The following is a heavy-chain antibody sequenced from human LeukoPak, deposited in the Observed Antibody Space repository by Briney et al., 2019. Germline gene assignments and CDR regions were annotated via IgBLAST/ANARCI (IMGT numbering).Heavy chain of an antibody. CDR2: IYYSGST. D-gene: IGHD3-10*01. CDR3: ASQTMVRGVIGYGWFDP. V-gene: IGHV4-59*08. J-gene: IGHJ5*02. CDR1: GGSFSSYY. Sequence: SETLSLTCTVSGGSFSSYYWSWIRQPPGKGLEWIGYIYYSGSTNYNPSLKSRVTISVDTSKNQFSLKLSSVTAADTAVYYCASQTMVRGVIGYGWFDPWGQGTLVTVSS.